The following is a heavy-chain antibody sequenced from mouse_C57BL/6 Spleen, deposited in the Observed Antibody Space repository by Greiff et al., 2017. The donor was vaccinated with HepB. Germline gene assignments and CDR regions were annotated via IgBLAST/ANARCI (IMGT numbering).Heavy chain of an antibody. CDR2: IDPETGGT. V-gene: IGHV1-15*01. CDR3: TRERENGNSPFDY. CDR1: GYTFTDYE. D-gene: IGHD2-1*01. J-gene: IGHJ2*01. Sequence: QVQLQQSGAELVRPGASVTLSCKASGYTFTDYEMHWVKQTPVHGLEWIGAIDPETGGTAYNQKFKGKAILTADKSSSTAYMELRSPTSEDSAVYYCTRERENGNSPFDYWGQGTTLTVSS.